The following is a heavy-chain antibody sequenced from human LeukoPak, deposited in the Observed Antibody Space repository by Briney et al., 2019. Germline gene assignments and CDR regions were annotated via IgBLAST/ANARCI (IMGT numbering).Heavy chain of an antibody. CDR1: GGSFSGYV. J-gene: IGHJ4*02. D-gene: IGHD6-19*01. CDR2: INHSGST. V-gene: IGHV4-34*01. CDR3: ARLAAVAGTDY. Sequence: PSETLSLTCAVYGGSFSGYVWSRIRQPPGKGLEWIGEINHSGSTNYNPSLKSRVTISVDTSKNQFSLKLSSVTAADTAVYYCARLAAVAGTDYWGQGTLVTVSS.